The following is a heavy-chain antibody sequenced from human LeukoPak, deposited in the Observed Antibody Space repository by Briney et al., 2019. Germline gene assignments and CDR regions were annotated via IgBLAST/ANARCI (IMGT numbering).Heavy chain of an antibody. CDR3: ARDYYDSSGYYDWYFDL. CDR1: GGSISSYY. Sequence: SETLSLTCTVSGGSISSYYWSWIRQPAGKGLEWIRRIYTSGSTNYNPSLKSRVTMSVDTSKNQFSLKLSSVTAADTAVYYCARDYYDSSGYYDWYFDLWGRGTLVTVSS. J-gene: IGHJ2*01. V-gene: IGHV4-4*07. CDR2: IYTSGST. D-gene: IGHD3-22*01.